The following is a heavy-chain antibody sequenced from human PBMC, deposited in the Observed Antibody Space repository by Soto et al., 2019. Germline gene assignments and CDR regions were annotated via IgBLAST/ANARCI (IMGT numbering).Heavy chain of an antibody. D-gene: IGHD2-2*01. Sequence: VGSLRLSCAASGFTFSDYYMSWIRQAPGKGLEWISYISGSNIYTNYADSVKGRLTISRDNANNSLYLQMDSLRVEDTAVYYCARDGGEVIPAAIGGGYGMDVWGQGTTVTVSS. CDR1: GFTFSDYY. J-gene: IGHJ6*02. CDR2: ISGSNIYT. CDR3: ARDGGEVIPAAIGGGYGMDV. V-gene: IGHV3-11*06.